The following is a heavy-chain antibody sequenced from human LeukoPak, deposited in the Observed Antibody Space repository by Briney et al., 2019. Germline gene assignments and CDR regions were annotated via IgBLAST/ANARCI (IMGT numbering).Heavy chain of an antibody. Sequence: SETLSLTCAVYGGSFSGYYWSWIRQPPGKGLEWIGEINHSGSTSYNPSLKSRVTISVDTSKNQFSLKLSSVTAADTAVYYCARGRKSIAARPKTHYFDYWGQGTLVTVSS. CDR3: ARGRKSIAARPKTHYFDY. CDR1: GGSFSGYY. D-gene: IGHD6-6*01. J-gene: IGHJ4*02. V-gene: IGHV4-34*01. CDR2: INHSGST.